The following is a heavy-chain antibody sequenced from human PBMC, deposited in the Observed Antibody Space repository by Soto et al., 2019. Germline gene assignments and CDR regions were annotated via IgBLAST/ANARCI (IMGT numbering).Heavy chain of an antibody. Sequence: QVQLVQSGAEVKKPGSSVKVSCKASGGTFNNYAISWVRQAPGQGLEWMGGIIPIIGTADYAHKFQGRLAISADESTGTTFMELSRLRSEDTALYYCARGGVDAVATSAFDYWGQGTLVTVSS. V-gene: IGHV1-69*01. CDR2: IIPIIGTA. D-gene: IGHD5-12*01. CDR1: GGTFNNYA. J-gene: IGHJ4*02. CDR3: ARGGVDAVATSAFDY.